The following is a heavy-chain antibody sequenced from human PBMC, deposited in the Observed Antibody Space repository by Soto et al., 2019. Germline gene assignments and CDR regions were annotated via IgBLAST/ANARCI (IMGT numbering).Heavy chain of an antibody. D-gene: IGHD6-13*01. J-gene: IGHJ6*02. CDR3: AKDMRGRSSSSRYYYGMDV. V-gene: IGHV3-9*01. CDR2: ISWDSGTI. CDR1: VFPFDDFA. Sequence: EVQLGESGGGLVQPGRSLRLSCAATVFPFDDFAMHWVRQAPGKGLEWVSGISWDSGTIVYVDSVKGRFTISRDNAKNSLYLQMNSLRAEDTALYYCAKDMRGRSSSSRYYYGMDVWGQGTTVTVSS.